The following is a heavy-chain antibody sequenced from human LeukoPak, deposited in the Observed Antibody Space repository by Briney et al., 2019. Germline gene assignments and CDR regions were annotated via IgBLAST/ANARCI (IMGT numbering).Heavy chain of an antibody. CDR3: ARVPIVGATLDY. Sequence: GGSLRLSCAASGFTFSDHYMDWVRQAPGKGLEWVGRTRNRADSYTTEYAASVKGRFTISRDDSKNSLYLQMSSLKTEDTAVYYCARVPIVGATLDYWGQGTLVTVSS. D-gene: IGHD1-26*01. CDR1: GFTFSDHY. J-gene: IGHJ4*02. V-gene: IGHV3-72*01. CDR2: TRNRADSYTT.